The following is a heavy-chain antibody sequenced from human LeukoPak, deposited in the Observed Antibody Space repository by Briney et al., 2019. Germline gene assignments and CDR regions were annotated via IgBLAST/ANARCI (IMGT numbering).Heavy chain of an antibody. CDR3: AKISYENLAAAGTWWFDP. CDR1: GYTFTGYY. J-gene: IGHJ5*02. Sequence: ASVKVSCKASGYTFTGYYMHWVRQAPGQGLEWMGWINPNSGGTNYAQKFQGRVTMTRDTSISTAYMELSRLRSDDTAVYYCAKISYENLAAAGTWWFDPWGQGTLVTVSS. V-gene: IGHV1-2*02. D-gene: IGHD6-13*01. CDR2: INPNSGGT.